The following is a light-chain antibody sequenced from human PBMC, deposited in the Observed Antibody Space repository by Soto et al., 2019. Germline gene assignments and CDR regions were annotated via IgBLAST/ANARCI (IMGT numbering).Light chain of an antibody. J-gene: IGLJ2*01. CDR1: TGAVTSGHY. Sequence: QAVVTQEPSLTVSPGGTGTLTCGSSTGAVTSGHYPYWFQQKPGQAPRTLIFDTSNKHSYTPARFSGSLLGGKAALTLSGAQPEDEADYYCLLSYSAIGVFGGGTKLTVL. V-gene: IGLV7-46*01. CDR2: DTS. CDR3: LLSYSAIGV.